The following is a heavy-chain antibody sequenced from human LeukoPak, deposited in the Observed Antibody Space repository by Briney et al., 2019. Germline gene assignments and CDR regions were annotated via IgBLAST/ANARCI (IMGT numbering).Heavy chain of an antibody. CDR2: INPNSGGT. J-gene: IGHJ5*02. CDR3: ARDTYSSIVVVPAAIWFDP. Sequence: ASVKVSCKASGYTFTGYYMHWVRQAPGQGLERMGWINPNSGGTNYAQKFQGRVTMTRDTSISTAYMELSRLRSDDTAVYYCARDTYSSIVVVPAAIWFDPWGQGTLVTVSS. D-gene: IGHD2-2*02. CDR1: GYTFTGYY. V-gene: IGHV1-2*02.